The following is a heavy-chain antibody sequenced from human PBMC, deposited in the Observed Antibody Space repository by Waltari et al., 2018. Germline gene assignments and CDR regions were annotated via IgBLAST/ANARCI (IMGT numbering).Heavy chain of an antibody. CDR2: INPNSGGT. CDR3: ARVSSSSWYSFDY. D-gene: IGHD6-13*01. CDR1: GYTFTGYY. J-gene: IGHJ4*02. V-gene: IGHV1-2*04. Sequence: QVQLVQSGAEVKKPGASVKVSCKASGYTFTGYYMHWVRQAPGQGLEWMGWINPNSGGTNYAQKFQGWVTMTRETSISTAYMELSRLRSDDTAVYYCARVSSSSWYSFDYWGQGTLVTVSS.